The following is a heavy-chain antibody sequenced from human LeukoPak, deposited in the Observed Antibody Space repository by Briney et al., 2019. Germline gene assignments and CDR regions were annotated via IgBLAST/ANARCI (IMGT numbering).Heavy chain of an antibody. CDR1: GFTFSGYA. J-gene: IGHJ4*02. CDR2: ISTRSDYT. V-gene: IGHV3-11*05. CDR3: ARVKVGTTNRFDY. D-gene: IGHD1-26*01. Sequence: GGSLRLSCAASGFTFSGYALNWVRQAPGKGLECASYISTRSDYTNYPDSVKGRFTISRDNAKHSLYLQMNSLRAEDTAVYYCARVKVGTTNRFDYWGQGTLVTVSS.